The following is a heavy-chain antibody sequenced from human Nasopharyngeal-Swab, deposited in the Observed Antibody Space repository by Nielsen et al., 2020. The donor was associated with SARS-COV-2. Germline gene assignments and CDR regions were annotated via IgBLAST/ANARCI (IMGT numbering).Heavy chain of an antibody. J-gene: IGHJ2*01. CDR3: ARFSNKGNRYWFFDL. D-gene: IGHD1-14*01. V-gene: IGHV3-48*04. CDR1: GFPFSDYS. CDR2: ISNGGSII. Sequence: GGSLRLSCAASGFPFSDYSMNWVRQAPGKGLEWVSYISNGGSIIYYVDSVKGRFTISRDNAGTSLSLQMNSLRAEDTAVYYCARFSNKGNRYWFFDLWGRGTLVTVSS.